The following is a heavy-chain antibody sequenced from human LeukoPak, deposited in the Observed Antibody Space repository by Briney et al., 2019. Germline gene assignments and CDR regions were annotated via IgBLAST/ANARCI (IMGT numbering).Heavy chain of an antibody. J-gene: IGHJ4*02. D-gene: IGHD2-21*01. Sequence: PSQTLSLTCTVSGGSINNGSHYWSWIRQPAGKGLEWIGRIYNSGSANYNPSLKSRVTISVDTSKNQFSLKLNSVTAADTAVYYCARAYGPLDYFDYWGQGTLVTVSS. CDR1: GGSINNGSHY. CDR2: IYNSGSA. V-gene: IGHV4-61*02. CDR3: ARAYGPLDYFDY.